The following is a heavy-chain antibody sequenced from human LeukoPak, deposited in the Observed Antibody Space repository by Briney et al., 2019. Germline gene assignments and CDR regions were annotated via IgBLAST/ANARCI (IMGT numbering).Heavy chain of an antibody. V-gene: IGHV3-23*01. CDR3: AKARSGDYLSDAFDI. J-gene: IGHJ3*02. CDR2: ASANGRST. CDR1: GLTFSRFA. Sequence: PGGSLRLSCAASGLTFSRFAMSWVRQAPGKGLEWVSAASANGRSTYYPDSVQGRFTISRDNSKNTSYLQMNSLRDEDTAVYYCAKARSGDYLSDAFDIWGQGIMVTVSS. D-gene: IGHD4-17*01.